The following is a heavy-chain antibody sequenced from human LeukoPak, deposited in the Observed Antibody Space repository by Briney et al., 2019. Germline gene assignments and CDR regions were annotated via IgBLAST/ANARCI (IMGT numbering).Heavy chain of an antibody. CDR1: GFTFSGYW. Sequence: PGGSLRLSCAASGFTFSGYWMHWVRQAPGKGLVWVSRINSDGSTTSYADSVMGRFTLSRDNAKNTLYLQMNSLRAEDTAVYYCARVIYSGWQGEPSDWGQGTLVTVSS. D-gene: IGHD6-19*01. CDR2: INSDGSTT. CDR3: ARVIYSGWQGEPSD. V-gene: IGHV3-74*01. J-gene: IGHJ4*02.